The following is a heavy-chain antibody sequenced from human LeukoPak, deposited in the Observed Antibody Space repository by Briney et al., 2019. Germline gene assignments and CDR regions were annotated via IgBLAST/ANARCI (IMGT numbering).Heavy chain of an antibody. CDR1: GFTFTRYA. CDR3: ARDDALATDGFDS. Sequence: GGSLRPSCVASGFTFTRYAMHWVRQAPGKGLEWVTVVSYDGNDKYYADSVKGRFTISRDNSKNTVYLQMNSLRAEDTAVYYCARDDALATDGFDSWGQGTLVTVSS. J-gene: IGHJ4*02. V-gene: IGHV3-30*04. CDR2: VSYDGNDK. D-gene: IGHD5-24*01.